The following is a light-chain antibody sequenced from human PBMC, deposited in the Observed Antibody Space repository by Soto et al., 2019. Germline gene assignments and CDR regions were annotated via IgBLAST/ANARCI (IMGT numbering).Light chain of an antibody. J-gene: IGKJ5*01. CDR1: QGIRND. Sequence: DIQMTQSPSSLSASVGDRVTITCRASQGIRNDLAWYQQKPGKAPKRLIYDATSLQSGVPSRFSGSVSGTEFTLTISSLQPEDFATYYCLQHNNYPPITFGQGTRLEIK. CDR3: LQHNNYPPIT. CDR2: DAT. V-gene: IGKV1-17*01.